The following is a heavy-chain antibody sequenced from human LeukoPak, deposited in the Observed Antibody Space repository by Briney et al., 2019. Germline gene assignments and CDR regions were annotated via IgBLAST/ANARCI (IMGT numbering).Heavy chain of an antibody. CDR3: ARYPGLARMDV. CDR2: MSSSSSYK. Sequence: GGSLRLSCVASGFTFSTYNMNWVRQAPGKGLEWVSSMSSSSSYKYYADSVKGRFTISRDNAKNSMFLQMNSLRAEDTAVYYCARYPGLARMDVWGQGTTVTVSS. D-gene: IGHD5-12*01. V-gene: IGHV3-21*01. CDR1: GFTFSTYN. J-gene: IGHJ6*02.